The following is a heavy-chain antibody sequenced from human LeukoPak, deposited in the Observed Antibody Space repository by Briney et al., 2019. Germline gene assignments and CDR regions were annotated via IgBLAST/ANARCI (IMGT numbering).Heavy chain of an antibody. V-gene: IGHV4-39*07. D-gene: IGHD2-2*01. CDR2: IHYTGRT. J-gene: IGHJ4*02. CDR3: AGAFVPAAIVY. Sequence: PSETLSLTCTVSGGSISSSSYYWGWIRQPPGKGLEWIGSIHYTGRTYYNPSLKGRIAISVDTSKNQFSLKLSSVTAADTAVYYCAGAFVPAAIVYWGQGTLVTVSS. CDR1: GGSISSSSYY.